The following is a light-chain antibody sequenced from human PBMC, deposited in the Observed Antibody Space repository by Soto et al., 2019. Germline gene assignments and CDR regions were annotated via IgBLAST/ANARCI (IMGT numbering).Light chain of an antibody. V-gene: IGLV1-51*01. Sequence: QSVLTQPPSVSAAPGQKVTISCSGSYSNVGYIYVSWYQQVPGAGPKLLIYDNDKRPSGIPDRFSGSKSGTSATLGITGLQTGDEAAYYCGAWDNNLSVMVFGGGTKLTVL. J-gene: IGLJ3*02. CDR2: DND. CDR3: GAWDNNLSVMV. CDR1: YSNVGYIY.